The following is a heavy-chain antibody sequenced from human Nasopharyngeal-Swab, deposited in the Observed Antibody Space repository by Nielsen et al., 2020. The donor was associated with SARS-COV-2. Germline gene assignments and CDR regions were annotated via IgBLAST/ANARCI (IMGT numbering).Heavy chain of an antibody. CDR1: GFTFSSYS. J-gene: IGHJ4*02. CDR2: ISSTSTI. D-gene: IGHD3/OR15-3a*01. CDR3: ARGRGTRSYFDY. V-gene: IGHV3-48*04. Sequence: GESLKISCAASGFTFSSYSMNWVRQAPGKGLEWISYISSTSTIYYADSVKGRFTISRDNAKNSLYLQMNSLKTEDTAVYYCARGRGTRSYFDYWGQGTQVTVSS.